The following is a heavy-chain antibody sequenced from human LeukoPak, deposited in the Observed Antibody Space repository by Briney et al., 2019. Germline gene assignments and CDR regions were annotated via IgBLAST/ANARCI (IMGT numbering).Heavy chain of an antibody. CDR1: GFTFSDYA. CDR3: ARGPALYCTSSSCLDGVD. Sequence: SGGSLRLSCAASGFTFSDYAVNWVRQAPGKGLEWVSSISSGGSYISYADSVKGRFTVSRDNAKDSLFLQMRSLRDEDTAVYYCARGPALYCTSSSCLDGVDWGQGTLVSVSS. D-gene: IGHD2-2*01. V-gene: IGHV3-21*01. CDR2: ISSGGSYI. J-gene: IGHJ4*02.